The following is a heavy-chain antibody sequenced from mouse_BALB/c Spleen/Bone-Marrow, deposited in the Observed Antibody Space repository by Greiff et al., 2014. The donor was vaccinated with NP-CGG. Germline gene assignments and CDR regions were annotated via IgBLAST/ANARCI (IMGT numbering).Heavy chain of an antibody. CDR1: GYTFTSYV. D-gene: IGHD2-10*02. CDR2: INPYNDGT. J-gene: IGHJ4*01. Sequence: VQLQQPGPELVKPGASVKMSCKASGYTFTSYVMHWVKQKPGQGLEWIGYINPYNDGTKYNEKFKGKATLTSDKSSSTAYMELSSPTSEDSAVYYCARGGYGNVYYAMDYWGQGTSVTVSS. CDR3: ARGGYGNVYYAMDY. V-gene: IGHV1-14*01.